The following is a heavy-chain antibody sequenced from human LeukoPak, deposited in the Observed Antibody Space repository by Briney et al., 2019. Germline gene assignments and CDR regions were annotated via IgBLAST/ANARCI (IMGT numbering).Heavy chain of an antibody. CDR2: IKQDGSEK. J-gene: IGHJ4*02. Sequence: GGSLRLSCAASGFAFSSYWMSWVRQAPGKGLEWVANIKQDGSEKYYVDSVKGRFTISRDNAKNSLYLQINTLRADDTAVYYCARARSGYYYDYWGQGTLVTVSS. CDR1: GFAFSSYW. D-gene: IGHD3-22*01. CDR3: ARARSGYYYDY. V-gene: IGHV3-7*04.